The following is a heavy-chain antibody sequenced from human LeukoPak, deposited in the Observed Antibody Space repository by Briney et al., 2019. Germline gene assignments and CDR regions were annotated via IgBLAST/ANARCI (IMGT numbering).Heavy chain of an antibody. V-gene: IGHV4-39*01. CDR1: GGSISSSSSY. D-gene: IGHD5-24*01. J-gene: IGHJ4*02. CDR3: SRHRSGWLQSSFDY. Sequence: SETLSLTCSVSGGSISSSSSYWGWIRQPPGKGLEWIGSIYYSGSSFDNPALKSRVTISVDTSKNQFSLRLSSVTAADTAVYYCSRHRSGWLQSSFDYWGQGTLVTVSS. CDR2: IYYSGSS.